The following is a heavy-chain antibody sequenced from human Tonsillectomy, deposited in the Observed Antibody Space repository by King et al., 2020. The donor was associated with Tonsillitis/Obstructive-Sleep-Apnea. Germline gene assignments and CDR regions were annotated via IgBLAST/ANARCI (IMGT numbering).Heavy chain of an antibody. Sequence: VQLVESGAEVKKPGASVKGSCKASGYTFTSYYMHWVRQAPGQGLEWMGIINPSGGSTSYAQKFQGRVTMTRDTSTSTVYMVLSSLRSEDTAVYYCASGSGRFLEWLLSNWFDPWGQGTLVTVSS. V-gene: IGHV1-46*01. D-gene: IGHD3-3*01. J-gene: IGHJ5*02. CDR2: INPSGGST. CDR1: GYTFTSYY. CDR3: ASGSGRFLEWLLSNWFDP.